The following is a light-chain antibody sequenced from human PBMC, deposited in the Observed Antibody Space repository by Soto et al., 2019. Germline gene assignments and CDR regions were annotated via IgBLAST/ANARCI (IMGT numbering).Light chain of an antibody. CDR2: KAS. CDR1: QSISSW. V-gene: IGKV1-5*03. CDR3: KQYNSYWT. Sequence: DLKMTQSPSTLSASVGARVTITCRASQSISSWLAWYQQKPGKDPKLLIYKASSLESGVPSRSSGSGSGTEFTLTISSLQPEDFATYYCKQYNSYWTVGNGNKVAIK. J-gene: IGKJ1*01.